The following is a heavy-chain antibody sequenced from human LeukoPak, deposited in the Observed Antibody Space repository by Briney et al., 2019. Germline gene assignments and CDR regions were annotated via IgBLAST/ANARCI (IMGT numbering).Heavy chain of an antibody. Sequence: KPSETPSLTCTVSGGSISSYYWSWIRHRPRKGLEWIGYIYYNGSTNYNPSLKSRVTISVDTSKNQFSLKLSSVTAADTAMYYCARVKDPGGYYYYYYMDVWGEGTTVTVSS. D-gene: IGHD3-16*01. CDR2: IYYNGST. J-gene: IGHJ6*03. V-gene: IGHV4-59*12. CDR3: ARVKDPGGYYYYYYMDV. CDR1: GGSISSYY.